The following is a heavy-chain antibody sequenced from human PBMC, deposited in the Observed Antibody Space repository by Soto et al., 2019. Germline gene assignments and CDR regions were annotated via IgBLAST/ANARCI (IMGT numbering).Heavy chain of an antibody. CDR1: GYTFTSYG. J-gene: IGHJ5*02. CDR3: ARAPSIAARHWFDP. Sequence: VASVKVSCKASGYTFTSYGISWVRQAPGQGLEWMGWISAYNGNTNYAQKLQGRVTMTTDTSTSTAYMELRSLRSDDTAVYYCARAPSIAARHWFDPWGQGTLVTVSS. CDR2: ISAYNGNT. D-gene: IGHD6-6*01. V-gene: IGHV1-18*04.